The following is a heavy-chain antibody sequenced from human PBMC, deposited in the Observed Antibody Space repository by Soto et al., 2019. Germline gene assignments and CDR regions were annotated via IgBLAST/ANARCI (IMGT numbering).Heavy chain of an antibody. Sequence: SETLSLTCTVSGGSISSYYWSWIRQPPGKGLEWIGYIYYSGSTNYNPSLKSRVTISVDTSKNQFSLKLSSVTAADTAVYYCARGSMVRGVIISDRFDPWGQGTLVTVSS. CDR3: ARGSMVRGVIISDRFDP. J-gene: IGHJ5*02. D-gene: IGHD3-10*01. V-gene: IGHV4-59*01. CDR1: GGSISSYY. CDR2: IYYSGST.